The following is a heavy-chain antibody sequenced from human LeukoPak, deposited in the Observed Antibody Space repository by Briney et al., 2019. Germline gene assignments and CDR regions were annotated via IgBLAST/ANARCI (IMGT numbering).Heavy chain of an antibody. CDR1: GFTFSSYS. CDR2: ISSSSSYI. D-gene: IGHD7-27*01. V-gene: IGHV3-21*01. Sequence: PGGSLRLSCAASGFTFSSYSMNWVRQAPGKGLEWVSSISSSSSYIYYADSVKGRFTISRDNAKNSLYLQMNSLRAEDTAVYYCASLANWGPAGGMDVWGQGTTVTVSS. CDR3: ASLANWGPAGGMDV. J-gene: IGHJ6*02.